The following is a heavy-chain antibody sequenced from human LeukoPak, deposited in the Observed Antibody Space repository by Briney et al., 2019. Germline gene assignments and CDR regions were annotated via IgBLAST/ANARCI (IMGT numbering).Heavy chain of an antibody. D-gene: IGHD5-18*01. CDR2: ISSSGSTI. J-gene: IGHJ5*02. V-gene: IGHV3-11*01. Sequence: GGSLRLSCAASGFTFSDYYMSWIRQAPGKGLEWVSYISSSGSTIYYADSVKGRFTISRDNSKNTLYLQMNSLRAEDTAVYYCAKDGYSYGYVIGWFDPWGQGTLVTVSS. CDR1: GFTFSDYY. CDR3: AKDGYSYGYVIGWFDP.